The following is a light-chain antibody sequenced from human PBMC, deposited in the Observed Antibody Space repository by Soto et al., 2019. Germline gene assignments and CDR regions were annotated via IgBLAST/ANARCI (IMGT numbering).Light chain of an antibody. Sequence: QSVLTQPASVSGSPGQSITISCTGTSSDVGGYNYVSWYQQHPGKAPKLMIYDVSNRPSGVSNRFSGSNSGNTASLTISGLEAEDEADYYCSSYTSSSTFYVFGTGTKRTVL. J-gene: IGLJ1*01. CDR3: SSYTSSSTFYV. CDR1: SSDVGGYNY. V-gene: IGLV2-14*01. CDR2: DVS.